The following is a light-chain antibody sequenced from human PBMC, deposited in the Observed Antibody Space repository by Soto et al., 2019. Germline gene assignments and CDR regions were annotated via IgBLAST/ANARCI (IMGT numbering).Light chain of an antibody. CDR2: GAS. CDR1: QSVSSSY. V-gene: IGKV3-20*01. J-gene: IGKJ2*01. Sequence: ETVLTQSPGTLSLSPGERATLSCRASQSVSSSYLAWYQQKPCQAPRLLIYGASSRATDIPDRFSGSGSGTDFTLTISRLEPEDFAVYYCQQYGSSKTFGQGTKLEIK. CDR3: QQYGSSKT.